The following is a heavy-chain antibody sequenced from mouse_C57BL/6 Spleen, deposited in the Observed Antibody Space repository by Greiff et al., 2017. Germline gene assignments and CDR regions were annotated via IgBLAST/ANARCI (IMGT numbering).Heavy chain of an antibody. CDR2: ISSGSSTI. CDR1: GFTFSDYG. Sequence: EVQLVESGGGLVKPGGSLKLSCAASGFTFSDYGMHWVRQAPEKGLEWVAYISSGSSTIYYEDAVKGRFTISRDNAKKTLFLQMTSLRSEDTAMYYCARHDYDGYAMDYWGQGTSVTVSS. V-gene: IGHV5-17*01. CDR3: ARHDYDGYAMDY. D-gene: IGHD2-4*01. J-gene: IGHJ4*01.